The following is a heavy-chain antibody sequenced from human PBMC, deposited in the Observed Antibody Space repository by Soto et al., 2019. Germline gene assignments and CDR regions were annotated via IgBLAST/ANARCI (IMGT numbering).Heavy chain of an antibody. Sequence: DVQLVESGGGLVQPGRSLRLSCAASGFTFDDYAMHWVRQAPGKGLEWVTGISWNSGSIGYADSVKGRFTISRDNAKNSLYLQMNSLRAEDTALYYCAKGSGDCSGGSCYSVPAPMDVWGKGTTVTVSS. V-gene: IGHV3-9*01. CDR3: AKGSGDCSGGSCYSVPAPMDV. CDR1: GFTFDDYA. D-gene: IGHD2-15*01. CDR2: ISWNSGSI. J-gene: IGHJ6*03.